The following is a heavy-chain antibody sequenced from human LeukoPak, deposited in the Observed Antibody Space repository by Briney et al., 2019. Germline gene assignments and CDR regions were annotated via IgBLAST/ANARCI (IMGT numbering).Heavy chain of an antibody. J-gene: IGHJ4*02. CDR2: IIPLFRAS. D-gene: IGHD3-3*01. CDR1: GGTFSSYA. CDR3: ARSGASVLRFLEWLPGSEDY. V-gene: IGHV1-69*01. Sequence: SVKVSCKASGGTFSSYAVSWVRLAPGQGLEWMGGIIPLFRASIYAQKFQGRVTITADESTSTAYMELSSLRSEDTAVYYCARSGASVLRFLEWLPGSEDYWGQGTLVTVSS.